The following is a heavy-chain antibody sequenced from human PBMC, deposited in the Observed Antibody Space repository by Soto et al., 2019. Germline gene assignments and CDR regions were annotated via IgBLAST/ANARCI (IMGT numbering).Heavy chain of an antibody. J-gene: IGHJ6*03. CDR3: ARSGPSTWGYYYYYMDV. V-gene: IGHV4-34*01. D-gene: IGHD1-26*01. CDR2: INHSGST. Sequence: PSETLSLTCAVYGGSFSGYYWSWIRQPPGKGLEWIGEINHSGSTNYNPSLKSRVTISVDTSKNQFSLKLSSVTAADTAVYYCARSGPSTWGYYYYYMDVWGKGTTVTVSS. CDR1: GGSFSGYY.